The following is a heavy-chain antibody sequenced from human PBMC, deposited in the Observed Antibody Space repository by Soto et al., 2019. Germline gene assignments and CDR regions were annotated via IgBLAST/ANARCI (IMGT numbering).Heavy chain of an antibody. V-gene: IGHV3-33*01. CDR3: ARDATTVTIAFVFDY. CDR2: IWYDGSNK. Sequence: QVQLAESGGGVVQPGRSLRLSCAASGFTFSSYGMHWVRQAPGKGLEWVAVIWYDGSNKYYADSVKGRFTISRDNSKNTLYLQMNSLRAEDTAVYYCARDATTVTIAFVFDYWGQGTLVTVSS. D-gene: IGHD4-17*01. CDR1: GFTFSSYG. J-gene: IGHJ4*02.